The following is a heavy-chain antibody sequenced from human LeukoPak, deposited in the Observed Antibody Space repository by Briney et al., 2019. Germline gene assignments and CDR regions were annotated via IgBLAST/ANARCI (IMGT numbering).Heavy chain of an antibody. CDR1: GYTFTSYG. V-gene: IGHV1-18*04. J-gene: IGHJ4*02. D-gene: IGHD5-18*01. CDR2: ISAYNGNT. CDR3: ARDSSDGYGHPFDY. Sequence: VASVKVSCKASGYTFTSYGISWVRQAPGQGLEWMGWISAYNGNTNYAQKLQGRVTMTTDTSTSTAYMELRSLRSDDTAVYYRARDSSDGYGHPFDYWGQGTLVTVSS.